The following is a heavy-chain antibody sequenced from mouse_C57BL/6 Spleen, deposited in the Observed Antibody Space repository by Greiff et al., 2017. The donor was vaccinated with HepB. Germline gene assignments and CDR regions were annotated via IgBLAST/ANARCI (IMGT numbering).Heavy chain of an antibody. J-gene: IGHJ4*01. V-gene: IGHV5-12*01. D-gene: IGHD1-1*01. CDR1: GFTFSDYY. CDR2: ISNGGGST. Sequence: EVQLVESGGGLVQPGGSLKLSCAASGFTFSDYYMYWVRQTPEKRLEWVAYISNGGGSTYYPDTVKGRFTISRDNAKNTLYLQMSRLKSEDTAMYYCAREVYYGSSYDAMDYWGQGTSVTVSS. CDR3: AREVYYGSSYDAMDY.